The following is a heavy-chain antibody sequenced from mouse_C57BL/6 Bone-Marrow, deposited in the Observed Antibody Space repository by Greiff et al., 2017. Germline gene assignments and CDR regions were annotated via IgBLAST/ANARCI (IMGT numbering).Heavy chain of an antibody. J-gene: IGHJ1*03. V-gene: IGHV3-6*01. CDR1: GYSITSGYY. Sequence: VQLQQSGPGLVKPSQSLSLTCSVTGYSITSGYYWNWIRQFPGNKLEWMGYISYDGSNNSNPSLKNRISITRDTSKNQFFLKLNSVTTEDTATYYCARGKLHYGSSWYFDVWGTGTTVTVSS. D-gene: IGHD1-1*01. CDR3: ARGKLHYGSSWYFDV. CDR2: ISYDGSN.